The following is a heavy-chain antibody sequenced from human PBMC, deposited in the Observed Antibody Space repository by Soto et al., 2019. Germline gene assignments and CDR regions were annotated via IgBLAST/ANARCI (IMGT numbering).Heavy chain of an antibody. Sequence: PGGSLRLSCAASGFTFSSYSMNWVRQAPGKGLEWASYISSSSSTIYYADSVKGRFTISRDNAKNSLYLQMNSLRDEDTAVYYGARGGNLASSVYYYYGMDVWGQGTTVTVSS. D-gene: IGHD1-26*01. CDR1: GFTFSSYS. V-gene: IGHV3-48*02. J-gene: IGHJ6*02. CDR2: ISSSSSTI. CDR3: ARGGNLASSVYYYYGMDV.